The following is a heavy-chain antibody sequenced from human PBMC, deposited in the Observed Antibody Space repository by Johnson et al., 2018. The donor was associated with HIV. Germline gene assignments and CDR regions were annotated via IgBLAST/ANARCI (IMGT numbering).Heavy chain of an antibody. D-gene: IGHD1-26*01. CDR3: AKVFGTYYSEDTFDI. CDR1: GFTLGEYD. Sequence: VQLVESGGGLVQPGGSLRLSCAASGFTLGEYDMSWVRQVPGKWLEWVSCFYRNGGSTGYAASVTGRFTISRDNAKNSLFLQMNSLRAEDTAVYYCAKVFGTYYSEDTFDIWGQGTMVTVSS. V-gene: IGHV3-20*04. J-gene: IGHJ3*02. CDR2: FYRNGGST.